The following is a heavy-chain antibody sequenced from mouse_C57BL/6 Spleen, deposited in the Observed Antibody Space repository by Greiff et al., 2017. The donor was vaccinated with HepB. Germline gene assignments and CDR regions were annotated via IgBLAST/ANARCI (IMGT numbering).Heavy chain of an antibody. J-gene: IGHJ1*03. V-gene: IGHV1-42*01. Sequence: EVQLQQSGPELVKPGASVKISCKASGYSFTGYYMNWVKQSPEKSLEWIGEINPSTGGTTYNQKFKAKATLTVDKSSSTAYMQLKILTSEDSAVYYGARLNWDGYWYFDVWGTGTTVTVSS. CDR1: GYSFTGYY. D-gene: IGHD4-1*01. CDR2: INPSTGGT. CDR3: ARLNWDGYWYFDV.